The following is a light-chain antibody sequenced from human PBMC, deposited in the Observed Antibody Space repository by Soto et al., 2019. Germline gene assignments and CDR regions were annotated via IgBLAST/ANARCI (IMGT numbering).Light chain of an antibody. V-gene: IGKV1-5*01. J-gene: IGKJ1*01. CDR2: DAS. CDR1: QTISTW. CDR3: HQYHNYST. Sequence: DIEITQSPSTLSASVGDRVIITCRASQTISTWVAWYQHKTGKAPTLLIYDASSSESGVPSRLSGGGSGTEFTLTIRSLQPDDFATYYCHQYHNYSTFGQGTKVDIK.